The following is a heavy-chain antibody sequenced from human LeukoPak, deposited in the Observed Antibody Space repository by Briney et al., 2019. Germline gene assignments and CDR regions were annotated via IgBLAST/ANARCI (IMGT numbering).Heavy chain of an antibody. Sequence: GGSLRLSCAASGFTFRSYGMHWVPQAPGNGLEYFSAISSNGGRTYYANSVKGRFTISRDNSRNTLYLQMGSLRAEDMAVYYCATYYYDSGGFHFHHWGQGTLVTVSS. V-gene: IGHV3-64*01. D-gene: IGHD3-22*01. CDR3: ATYYYDSGGFHFHH. CDR2: ISSNGGRT. J-gene: IGHJ1*01. CDR1: GFTFRSYG.